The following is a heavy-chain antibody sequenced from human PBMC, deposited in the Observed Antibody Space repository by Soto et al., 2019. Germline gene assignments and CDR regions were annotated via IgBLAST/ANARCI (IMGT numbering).Heavy chain of an antibody. D-gene: IGHD1-1*01. CDR3: AKDKPGTASFDY. J-gene: IGHJ4*02. Sequence: GGSLRLSCAASGFTISSNAMYWVRQAPGKGLEWVSGISDRGETTHYADSVKGRFTISKDTSKNTLYLQLNTLRADDTAVYYCAKDKPGTASFDYWGQGTLVTVSS. CDR1: GFTISSNA. CDR2: ISDRGETT. V-gene: IGHV3-23*01.